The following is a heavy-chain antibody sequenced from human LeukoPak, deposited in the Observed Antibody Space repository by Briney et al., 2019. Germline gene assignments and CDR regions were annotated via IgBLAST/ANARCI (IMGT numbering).Heavy chain of an antibody. CDR1: GGSISSGGYY. CDR3: ARVRNYYDSSGCYAYFDY. CDR2: IYYSGST. J-gene: IGHJ4*02. Sequence: PSETLSLTCTVSGGSISSGGYYWSWIRQHPGKGLEWIGYIYYSGSTYYNPSLKSRVTISVDTSKNQFSLKLSSVTAADTAVYYCARVRNYYDSSGCYAYFDYWGQGTLVTVSS. D-gene: IGHD3-22*01. V-gene: IGHV4-31*03.